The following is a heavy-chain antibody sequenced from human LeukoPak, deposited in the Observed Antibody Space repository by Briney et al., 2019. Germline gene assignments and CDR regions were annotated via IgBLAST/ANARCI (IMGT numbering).Heavy chain of an antibody. CDR2: ISWNSNSI. V-gene: IGHV3-9*01. CDR3: AKGEKKWLARQPNY. J-gene: IGHJ4*02. D-gene: IGHD6-19*01. CDR1: GFTFEDYA. Sequence: PGGSLRLSCAASGFTFEDYAMHWVRQAPGKGLEWVSGISWNSNSIGYADSVKGRFTISRDNAKNSLYLHMNSLKTEDTALYYRAKGEKKWLARQPNYWGQGTLVTVSS.